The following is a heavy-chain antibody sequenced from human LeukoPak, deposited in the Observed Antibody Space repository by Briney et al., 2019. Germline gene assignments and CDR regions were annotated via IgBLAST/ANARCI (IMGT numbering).Heavy chain of an antibody. CDR3: ARTRRGYTYGFPSTELLKAFDI. J-gene: IGHJ3*02. V-gene: IGHV4-59*01. Sequence: SETLCLTCTVSGDSISNSYWSWSWIRQPPGKGLEWIGYIYYTGSTEKNPSLKSRVTISLDTSNNQISLRLNSVTAADTAVYFCARTRRGYTYGFPSTELLKAFDIWGQGTVVTVSS. CDR2: IYYTGST. CDR1: GDSISNSY. D-gene: IGHD5-18*01.